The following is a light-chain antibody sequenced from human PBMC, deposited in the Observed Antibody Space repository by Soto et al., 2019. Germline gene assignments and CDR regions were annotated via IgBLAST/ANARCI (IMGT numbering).Light chain of an antibody. CDR3: QQYNSYWT. CDR1: QSISSW. J-gene: IGKJ1*01. CDR2: KAC. V-gene: IGKV1-5*03. Sequence: DIQMTQSPSTLSASVGDRVTITCRASQSISSWLAWYQQKPGKAPKLLIYKACSLESGVPSRFRVSGSGTEFTLTISSFQPDDFATYYCQQYNSYWTFGQGTKVEIK.